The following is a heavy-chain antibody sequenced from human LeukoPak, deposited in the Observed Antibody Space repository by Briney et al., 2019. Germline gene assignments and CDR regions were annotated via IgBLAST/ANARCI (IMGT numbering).Heavy chain of an antibody. V-gene: IGHV4-59*01. CDR2: IFHSGST. CDR3: ARGAPGGNDYGDY. Sequence: SETLSLTCTVCGASISSYYWSWIRQPPGKGLEWIGYIFHSGSTNYNPSLKSRVTISVDTSKNQLSLKLSSVTAADTAVYYCARGAPGGNDYGDYWGQGTLVTVSS. J-gene: IGHJ4*02. CDR1: GASISSYY.